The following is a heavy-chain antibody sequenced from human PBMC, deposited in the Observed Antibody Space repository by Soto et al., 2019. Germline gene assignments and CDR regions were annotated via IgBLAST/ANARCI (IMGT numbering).Heavy chain of an antibody. D-gene: IGHD2-2*01. CDR3: AKDCYQLFIAYYFDY. Sequence: QVQLVESGGGVVQPGRSLRLSCAASGFTFSSYGMHWVRQAPGKGLEWVAVISYDGSNKYYADSVKGRFTISRDNSKNTLYLQMNSLRAEDTAVYYCAKDCYQLFIAYYFDYWGQGTLVTVSS. CDR1: GFTFSSYG. V-gene: IGHV3-30*18. J-gene: IGHJ4*02. CDR2: ISYDGSNK.